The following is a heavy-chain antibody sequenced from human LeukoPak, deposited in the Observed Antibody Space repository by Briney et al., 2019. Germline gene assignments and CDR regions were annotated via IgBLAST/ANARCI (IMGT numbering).Heavy chain of an antibody. CDR2: INWNGGRT. V-gene: IGHV3-20*04. CDR1: GFSFDDYG. J-gene: IGHJ6*03. Sequence: GGSLRLSCAASGFSFDDYGMSWVRQAPGKGLEWVSGINWNGGRTSYADSVNGRFTISRDNAKNSLYMQMNSLRAEDTALYYCARGGFDYYYYMDVWGKGTTVTVSS. CDR3: ARGGFDYYYYMDV.